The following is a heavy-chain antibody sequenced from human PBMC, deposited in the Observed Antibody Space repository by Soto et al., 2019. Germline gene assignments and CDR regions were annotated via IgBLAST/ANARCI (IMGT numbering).Heavy chain of an antibody. Sequence: EVQLVESGGGLVQPGESLRLSCTASGLTFSIYWMSWVRQAPGKGLEWVANIKQDGSEKNYVGSVKGRFTDPRNNAEKLVYLQMTSLAAEDTAVYYCATHHDYNSPGNFFALWGRGTLVTVSS. CDR2: IKQDGSEK. D-gene: IGHD1-20*01. CDR3: ATHHDYNSPGNFFAL. V-gene: IGHV3-7*01. J-gene: IGHJ2*01. CDR1: GLTFSIYW.